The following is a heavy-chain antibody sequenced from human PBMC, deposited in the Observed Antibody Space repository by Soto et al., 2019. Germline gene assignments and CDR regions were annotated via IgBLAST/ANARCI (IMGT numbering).Heavy chain of an antibody. D-gene: IGHD3-22*01. CDR3: ARGGVDYYDSSGYYFSPYYFDY. Sequence: ETLSLTCTVSGGSISSYYWSWIRQPPGKGLEWIGYIYYSGSTNYNPSLKSRVTISVDTSKNQFSLKLSSVTAADTAVYYCARGGVDYYDSSGYYFSPYYFDYWGQGTLVTVS. V-gene: IGHV4-59*12. CDR2: IYYSGST. CDR1: GGSISSYY. J-gene: IGHJ4*02.